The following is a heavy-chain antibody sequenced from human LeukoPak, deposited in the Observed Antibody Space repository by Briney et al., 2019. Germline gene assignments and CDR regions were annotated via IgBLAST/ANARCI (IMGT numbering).Heavy chain of an antibody. Sequence: GGSLRLSCAASGFTFSSYEMNWVRQAPGKGLEWVSYISSSGSTTYYADSVKGRFTISRDNAKNSLYLQMNSLRAEDTAVYYCARDPGREDFYGMDVWGKGTTVTVSS. D-gene: IGHD1-26*01. V-gene: IGHV3-48*03. CDR2: ISSSGSTT. CDR1: GFTFSSYE. J-gene: IGHJ6*04. CDR3: ARDPGREDFYGMDV.